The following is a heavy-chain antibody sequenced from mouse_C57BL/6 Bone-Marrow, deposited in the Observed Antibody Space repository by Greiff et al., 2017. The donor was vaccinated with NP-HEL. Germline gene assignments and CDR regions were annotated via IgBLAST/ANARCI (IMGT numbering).Heavy chain of an antibody. D-gene: IGHD2-3*01. V-gene: IGHV7-1*01. CDR2: SRNKANDYTT. CDR1: GFTFSDFY. J-gene: IGHJ3*01. CDR3: ARGVYDAYGGLAY. Sequence: EVQGVESGGGLVQSGRSLRLSCATSGFTFSDFYMEWVRQAPGKGLEWIAASRNKANDYTTEYSASVKGRFIVSRDTSQSILYLQMNALRAEDTAIYYCARGVYDAYGGLAYWGQGTLVTVSA.